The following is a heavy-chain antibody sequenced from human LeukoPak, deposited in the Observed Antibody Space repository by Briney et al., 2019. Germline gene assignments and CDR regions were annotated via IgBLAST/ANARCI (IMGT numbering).Heavy chain of an antibody. CDR3: AKTTDNYYYYYMDV. J-gene: IGHJ6*03. CDR1: GFTFSSYS. V-gene: IGHV3-21*01. CDR2: ISTSSSYI. D-gene: IGHD4-17*01. Sequence: GGSLRLSCAASGFTFSSYSMNWVRQAPGKGLEWVSSISTSSSYIYYADSVKGRFTISRDNAKNSLYLQMNSLRAEDTAVYYCAKTTDNYYYYYMDVWGKETTVTVSS.